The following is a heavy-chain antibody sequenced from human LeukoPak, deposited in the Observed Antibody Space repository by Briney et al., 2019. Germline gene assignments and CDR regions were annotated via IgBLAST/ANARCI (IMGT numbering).Heavy chain of an antibody. CDR1: GGSISSGGYS. J-gene: IGHJ5*02. CDR3: ARGATGGVQGHWFDP. Sequence: PSETLSLTCAVSGGSISSGGYSWSWIRQPPGKGLEWIGYIYHSGSTYYNPSLKSRVTTSVDRSKNQFSLKLSSVTAADTAVYYCARGATGGVQGHWFDPWGQGTLVTVSS. CDR2: IYHSGST. D-gene: IGHD5-24*01. V-gene: IGHV4-30-2*01.